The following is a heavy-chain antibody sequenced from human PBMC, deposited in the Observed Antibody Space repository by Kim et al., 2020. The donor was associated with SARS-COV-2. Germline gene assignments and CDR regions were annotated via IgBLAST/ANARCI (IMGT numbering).Heavy chain of an antibody. Sequence: GGSLRLSCAASGFTFSSYSMNWVRQAPGKGLKWVSSISSSSSYIYYADSVKGRFTISRDNAKNSLYLQMNSLRAEDTAGDYCARYTVTTDYYYGMDVWGQGTTVTVSS. V-gene: IGHV3-21*01. CDR1: GFTFSSYS. CDR2: ISSSSSYI. D-gene: IGHD4-17*01. CDR3: ARYTVTTDYYYGMDV. J-gene: IGHJ6*02.